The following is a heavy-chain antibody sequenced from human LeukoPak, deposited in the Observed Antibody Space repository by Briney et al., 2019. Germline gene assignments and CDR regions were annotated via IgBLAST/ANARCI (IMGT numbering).Heavy chain of an antibody. CDR3: AREFDY. V-gene: IGHV3-74*01. CDR1: GFTFSNPW. Sequence: GGSLRLPCAASGFTFSNPWMHWVRQAPGKGLVWVSRINSDGSYTTYADSVKGRFTISRDNAKNTLYLQMNSLRAEDMAVYYCAREFDYWGQGTLVTVSS. J-gene: IGHJ4*02. CDR2: INSDGSYT.